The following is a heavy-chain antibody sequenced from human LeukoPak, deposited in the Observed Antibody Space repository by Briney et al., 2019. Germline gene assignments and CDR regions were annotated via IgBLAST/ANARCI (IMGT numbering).Heavy chain of an antibody. CDR2: INPNSGGT. CDR3: ARERPGSYDSSGVGFDP. J-gene: IGHJ5*02. CDR1: GHTFTGYY. V-gene: IGHV1-2*02. D-gene: IGHD3-22*01. Sequence: VKVSCKASGHTFTGYYMHWVRQAPGQGLEWMGWINPNSGGTNYAQKFQGRVTMTRDTSISTAYMELSRLRSDDTAVYYCARERPGSYDSSGVGFDPWGQGTLATVSS.